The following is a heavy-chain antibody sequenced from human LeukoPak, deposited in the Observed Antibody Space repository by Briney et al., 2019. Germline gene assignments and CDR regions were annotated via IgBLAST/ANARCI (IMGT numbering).Heavy chain of an antibody. Sequence: GASVKVSCTASDYTYTSYGISWVRQAPGQGLEWMGWISGYNGNTNYAQKFQARVTMTTDTSTTTAYMELGSLRSDDTAVYYCARDGTPGTTFRFDPWGQGTLVIVSS. CDR2: ISGYNGNT. J-gene: IGHJ5*02. D-gene: IGHD1-1*01. CDR3: ARDGTPGTTFRFDP. CDR1: DYTYTSYG. V-gene: IGHV1-18*01.